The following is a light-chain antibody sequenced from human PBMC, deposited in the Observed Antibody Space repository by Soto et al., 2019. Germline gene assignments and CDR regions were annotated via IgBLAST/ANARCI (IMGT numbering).Light chain of an antibody. CDR3: QQYHDWPL. Sequence: EIVMTQSPAALSMSPGERATLSCRASESIGSKLAWYQQKPGQAPRLLIYGASTRATGIPARFSGSGSRTEFTLTITSLQSEDFAVYYCQQYHDWPLFGPGTKMDIK. J-gene: IGKJ3*01. V-gene: IGKV3D-15*01. CDR2: GAS. CDR1: ESIGSK.